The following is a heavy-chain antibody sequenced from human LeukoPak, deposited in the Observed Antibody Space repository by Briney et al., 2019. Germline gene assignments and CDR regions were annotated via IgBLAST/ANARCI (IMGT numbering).Heavy chain of an antibody. CDR3: ARMEYSSGWSSWFDP. D-gene: IGHD6-19*01. V-gene: IGHV3-11*06. J-gene: IGHJ5*02. CDR1: GFTFSDYY. CDR2: ICSSSSYT. Sequence: GVPLRLSCAASGFTFSDYYMSWIRQSPGKGLEWVSYICSSSSYTNYADSVKGRFTIYRDNAKNSLYLQMNSLRAKETAVYYCARMEYSSGWSSWFDPWGQGTLVTVSS.